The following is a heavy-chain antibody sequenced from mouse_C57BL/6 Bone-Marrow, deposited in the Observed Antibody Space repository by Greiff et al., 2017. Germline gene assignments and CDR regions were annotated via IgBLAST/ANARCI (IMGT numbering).Heavy chain of an antibody. Sequence: EVKLMESGGDLVKPGGSLKLSCAASGFTFSSYGMSWVRQTPDKSLEWVATISSGGSYTYYPDSVKGRFTISRDNVKNTLYLQMSSLKSEDTAMYYCARHRRAITPYWYFDVWGTGTTVTVSS. D-gene: IGHD3-3*01. V-gene: IGHV5-6*01. CDR3: ARHRRAITPYWYFDV. CDR1: GFTFSSYG. CDR2: ISSGGSYT. J-gene: IGHJ1*03.